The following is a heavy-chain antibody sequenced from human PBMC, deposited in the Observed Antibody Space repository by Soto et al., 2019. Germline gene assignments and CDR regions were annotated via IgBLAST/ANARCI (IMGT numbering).Heavy chain of an antibody. CDR2: IYPGDSDT. CDR3: ARIVQVADDAFDF. J-gene: IGHJ3*01. D-gene: IGHD6-6*01. Sequence: GESLKISCKGSGYSFTSYWIGWVRQMPGKGLEWMGIIYPGDSDTRYSPSFQGQVTISADKPISTSYLQWSSVKSSDTAMYYCARIVQVADDAFDFWGQGTMVTVSS. V-gene: IGHV5-51*04. CDR1: GYSFTSYW.